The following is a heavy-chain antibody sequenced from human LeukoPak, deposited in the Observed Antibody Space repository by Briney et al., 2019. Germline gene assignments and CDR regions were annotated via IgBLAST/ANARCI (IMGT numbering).Heavy chain of an antibody. J-gene: IGHJ6*03. V-gene: IGHV1-18*01. CDR3: ARAALSVTTYYYYMDV. D-gene: IGHD4-17*01. CDR2: ISAYNGNT. CDR1: GYTLTSYG. Sequence: GASVKVSCKASGYTLTSYGISWVRQAPGQGLEWMGWISAYNGNTNYAQKLQGRVTMTTDTSTSTAYMELRSLRSDDTAVYYCARAALSVTTYYYYMDVWGKGTTVTVSS.